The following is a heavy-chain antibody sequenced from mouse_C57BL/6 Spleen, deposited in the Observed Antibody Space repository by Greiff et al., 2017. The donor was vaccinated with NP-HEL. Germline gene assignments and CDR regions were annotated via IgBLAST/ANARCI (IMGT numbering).Heavy chain of an antibody. J-gene: IGHJ2*01. D-gene: IGHD1-1*01. CDR1: GYTFTDHT. Sequence: VQLQQSDAELVKPGASVKISCKVSGYTFTDHTIHWMKQRPEQGLEWIGYIYPRDGSTKYNEKFKGKATLTADTSSSTAYMQLSSLTSEDSAVYYCARSGYYGSSSPFDYRGQGTTLTVSS. V-gene: IGHV1-78*01. CDR2: IYPRDGST. CDR3: ARSGYYGSSSPFDY.